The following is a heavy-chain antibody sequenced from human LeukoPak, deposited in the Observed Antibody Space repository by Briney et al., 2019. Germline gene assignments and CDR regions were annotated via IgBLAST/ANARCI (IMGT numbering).Heavy chain of an antibody. Sequence: SETLSLTCTVSGGSVSSGSYYCSWIRQPPGKGLEWIGYIYSSGSTNYNPSPKSRVTMSVDTSKNQFSLKLSSVTAADTAVYYCARGSSWTYYYYYMDVWGKGTTVTVSS. CDR2: IYSSGST. V-gene: IGHV4-61*01. CDR3: ARGSSWTYYYYYMDV. J-gene: IGHJ6*03. D-gene: IGHD6-13*01. CDR1: GGSVSSGSYY.